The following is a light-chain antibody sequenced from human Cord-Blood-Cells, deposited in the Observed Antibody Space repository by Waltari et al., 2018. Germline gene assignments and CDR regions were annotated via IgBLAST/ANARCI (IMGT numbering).Light chain of an antibody. V-gene: IGKV3-15*01. Sequence: EIVMTQSPATLSVSPGERATISCRASQSARSNLAWYQQKPGQAPRLLIYGASTRATGIPARFSGSGSGTEFTLTISSLQSEVFAVYYCQQYNNWPPLTFGGGTKVEIK. CDR3: QQYNNWPPLT. CDR2: GAS. J-gene: IGKJ4*01. CDR1: QSARSN.